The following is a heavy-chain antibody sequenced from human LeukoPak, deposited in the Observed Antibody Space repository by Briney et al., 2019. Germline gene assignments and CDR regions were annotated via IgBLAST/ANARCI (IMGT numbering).Heavy chain of an antibody. Sequence: GGSLRLSCAASGFTFSSYGMHWVRQAPGKGLEWVAFIRYDGSNKYYADSVKGRFTISRDNSKNTLYLQMNSLRAEDTAVHYCAKGGGSRIYYYYYGMDVWGQGTTVTVSS. D-gene: IGHD2-15*01. CDR1: GFTFSSYG. CDR3: AKGGGSRIYYYYYGMDV. J-gene: IGHJ6*02. CDR2: IRYDGSNK. V-gene: IGHV3-30*02.